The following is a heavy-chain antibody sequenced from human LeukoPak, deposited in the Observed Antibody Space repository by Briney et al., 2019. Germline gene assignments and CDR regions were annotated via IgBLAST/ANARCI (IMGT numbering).Heavy chain of an antibody. Sequence: SETLSLTYTVSGGSMSSYYWSWLRQPPGKGLEWIGYIYYSGSTNYNPSLKSRVTISVDTSKNQFSLKLSSVTAADTAVYYCARDRCSGGSCHSDYWGQGTLVTVSS. CDR1: GGSMSSYY. J-gene: IGHJ4*02. CDR3: ARDRCSGGSCHSDY. D-gene: IGHD2-15*01. CDR2: IYYSGST. V-gene: IGHV4-59*01.